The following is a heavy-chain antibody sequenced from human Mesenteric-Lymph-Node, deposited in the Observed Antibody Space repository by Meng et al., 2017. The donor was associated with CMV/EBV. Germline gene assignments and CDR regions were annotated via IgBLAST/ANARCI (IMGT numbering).Heavy chain of an antibody. CDR3: ARLGSCSGGSCYPSSYYYYGLDV. V-gene: IGHV5-51*01. Sequence: KVSCKAAGYSFTNYWIGWVRRTPGKGLEWMGIINPGDSDTRYSPSFQGQVTISADKSINTAYLQWSRLKASDTAIYYCARLGSCSGGSCYPSSYYYYGLDVWGQGTTVTVSS. J-gene: IGHJ6*02. CDR1: GYSFTNYW. CDR2: INPGDSDT. D-gene: IGHD2-15*01.